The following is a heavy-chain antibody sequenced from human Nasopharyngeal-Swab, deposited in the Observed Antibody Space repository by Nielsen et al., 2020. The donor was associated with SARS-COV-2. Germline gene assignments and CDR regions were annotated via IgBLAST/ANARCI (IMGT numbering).Heavy chain of an antibody. D-gene: IGHD3-22*01. CDR3: ARDHRDSRGYYYGWFDP. Sequence: SETLSLTCTVSGGSISSYYWSWIRQPPGKGLEWIGYIYYSGITNYNPSLKSRVTISVETSKNQFSLKLSSVTAADTAVYYCARDHRDSRGYYYGWFDPWGQGTLVTVSS. J-gene: IGHJ5*02. V-gene: IGHV4-59*12. CDR1: GGSISSYY. CDR2: IYYSGIT.